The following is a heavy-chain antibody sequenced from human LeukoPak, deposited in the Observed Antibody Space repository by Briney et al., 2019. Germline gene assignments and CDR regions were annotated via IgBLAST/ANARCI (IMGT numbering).Heavy chain of an antibody. V-gene: IGHV3-30*18. Sequence: PGGFLRLSCAASGFTFSNYGLHWVRQAPGKGLEWVALISTDGTNKNYADSVKGRFTISRDNSKNTLYLQMNSLRAEDTAVYYCAKDSSSSWFGGDSKWGQGTLVTVSS. D-gene: IGHD6-13*01. CDR3: AKDSSSSWFGGDSK. J-gene: IGHJ4*02. CDR2: ISTDGTNK. CDR1: GFTFSNYG.